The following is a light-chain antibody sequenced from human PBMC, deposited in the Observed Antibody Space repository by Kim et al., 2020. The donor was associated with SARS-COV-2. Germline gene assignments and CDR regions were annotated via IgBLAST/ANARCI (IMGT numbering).Light chain of an antibody. J-gene: IGLJ2*01. CDR1: RSNIGNNY. Sequence: QSVLTQPPSVSAAPGQKVTISCSGSRSNIGNNYVSWYQQLPGTAPKLLIYDNDKRPSGIPDRFSGSKSGTSATLGITGLQPWDEADYYCGTWDSSLSAAVFAGGTQLTVL. CDR2: DND. V-gene: IGLV1-51*01. CDR3: GTWDSSLSAAV.